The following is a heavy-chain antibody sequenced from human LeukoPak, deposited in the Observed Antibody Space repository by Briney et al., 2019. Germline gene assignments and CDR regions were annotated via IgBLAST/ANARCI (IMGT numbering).Heavy chain of an antibody. CDR3: ARVNYYGSGSYPKYYYYMDV. J-gene: IGHJ6*03. Sequence: SETLSLTCTVSGGSISTSNYYWGWIRQPPGKGPEWIGNIFYSGSTNYNPSLKSRVTISVDTSKNQFSLKLSSVTAADTAVYYCARVNYYGSGSYPKYYYYMDVWGKGTTVTVSS. CDR2: IFYSGST. D-gene: IGHD3-10*01. CDR1: GGSISTSNYY. V-gene: IGHV4-39*07.